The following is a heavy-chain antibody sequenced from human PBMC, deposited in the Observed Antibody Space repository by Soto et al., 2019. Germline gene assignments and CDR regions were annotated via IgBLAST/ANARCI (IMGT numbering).Heavy chain of an antibody. CDR1: GFTFSSYG. CDR3: AKDRMGAGVRGYFDY. D-gene: IGHD3-10*01. CDR2: ISYDGSNK. J-gene: IGHJ4*02. Sequence: QVQLVESGGGVVQPGKXLRLSCAGSGFTFSSYGMDWVRQAPGKGLEWVAVISYDGSNKYYADSVKGRFTISRDNSKNTLYLQMSSLRADDTAVYXCAKDRMGAGVRGYFDYWGQGXLVTVSS. V-gene: IGHV3-30*18.